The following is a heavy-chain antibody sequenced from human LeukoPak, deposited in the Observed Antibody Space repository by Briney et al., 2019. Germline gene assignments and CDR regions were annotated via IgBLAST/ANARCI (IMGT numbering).Heavy chain of an antibody. J-gene: IGHJ4*02. Sequence: GESLKISCKGSGYSFTSYWIGWVRQMPGKGLEWMGIIYPGDSDTRYSPSFQGQVTISADKSISTAYLQWSSLKASDTAMYYCARDVYSNPSRGNFDYWGQGTLVTVSS. CDR1: GYSFTSYW. CDR2: IYPGDSDT. V-gene: IGHV5-51*01. CDR3: ARDVYSNPSRGNFDY. D-gene: IGHD4-11*01.